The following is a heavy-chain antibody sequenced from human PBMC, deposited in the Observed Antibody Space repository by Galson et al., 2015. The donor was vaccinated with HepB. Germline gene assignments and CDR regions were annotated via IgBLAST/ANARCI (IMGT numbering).Heavy chain of an antibody. V-gene: IGHV3-30*02. D-gene: IGHD6-19*01. CDR2: IRYDGSNK. CDR3: AKESHNSGWYDSFHFDY. CDR1: GFTFSNCG. Sequence: SLRLSCAASGFTFSNCGMHRVRQAPGKGLEWVAFIRYDGSNKYYADSVKGRFTVSRDNSKNTLYLQMHSLRAEDTAVSYCAKESHNSGWYDSFHFDYWGQGTLVTVSS. J-gene: IGHJ4*02.